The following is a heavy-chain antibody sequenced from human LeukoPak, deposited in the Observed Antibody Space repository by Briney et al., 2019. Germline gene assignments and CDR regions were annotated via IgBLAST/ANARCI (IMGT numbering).Heavy chain of an antibody. CDR2: IIPIFGTA. V-gene: IGHV1-69*05. CDR3: AREGETYYYDSSGLDLDY. Sequence: EASVKVSCKASGGTFSSYAISWVRQAPGQGLEWMGGIIPIFGTANYAQKFQGRVTITTDESTSTAYMELRSLRSDDTAVYYCAREGETYYYDSSGLDLDYWGQGTLVTVSS. D-gene: IGHD3-22*01. CDR1: GGTFSSYA. J-gene: IGHJ4*02.